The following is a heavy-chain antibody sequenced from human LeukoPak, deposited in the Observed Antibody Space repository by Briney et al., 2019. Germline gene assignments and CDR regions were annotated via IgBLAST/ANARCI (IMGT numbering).Heavy chain of an antibody. CDR2: IYSGGST. CDR1: GFTVSSNY. D-gene: IGHD2-2*01. V-gene: IGHV3-66*01. Sequence: GGSLRLSCAASGFTVSSNYMSWVRQAPGKGLEWVSVIYSGGSTYYADSVKGRFTISRDNSKNTLYLQMNGLRAEDTAVYYCARGLPAAPNWFDPWGQGTLVTVSS. CDR3: ARGLPAAPNWFDP. J-gene: IGHJ5*02.